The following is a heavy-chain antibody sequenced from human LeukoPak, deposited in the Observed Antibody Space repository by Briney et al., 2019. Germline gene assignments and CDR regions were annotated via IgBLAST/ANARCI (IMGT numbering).Heavy chain of an antibody. Sequence: GASVKVSCKASVYTFTGYYMQWVRQAPGQGLEWMGWINPNSGGTNYAQKFQGRVTMTRDTSISTAYMELSRLRSDDTAVYYCARDETLGYCSSTSCPEYYYYYKDVWGKGTTVNVSS. D-gene: IGHD2-2*01. CDR2: INPNSGGT. CDR3: ARDETLGYCSSTSCPEYYYYYKDV. J-gene: IGHJ6*03. CDR1: VYTFTGYY. V-gene: IGHV1-2*02.